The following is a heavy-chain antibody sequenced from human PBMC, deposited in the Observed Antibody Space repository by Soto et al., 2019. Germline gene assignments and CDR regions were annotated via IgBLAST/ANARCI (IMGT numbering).Heavy chain of an antibody. CDR1: GFTFSGYA. V-gene: IGHV3-23*01. CDR2: ISGSGGST. Sequence: GVLRLSCAASGFTFSGYAMSWVRQAPGKGLEWVSAISGSGGSTYYADSVKGRFTISRDNSKNTLYLQMNSLRAEDTAVYYCAKPFKDYGDYVAYYYYYGMDVWGQGTTVTVSS. CDR3: AKPFKDYGDYVAYYYYYGMDV. D-gene: IGHD4-17*01. J-gene: IGHJ6*02.